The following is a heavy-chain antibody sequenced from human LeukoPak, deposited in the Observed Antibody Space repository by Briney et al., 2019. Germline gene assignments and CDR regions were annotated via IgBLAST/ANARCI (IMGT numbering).Heavy chain of an antibody. J-gene: IGHJ4*02. Sequence: PGGSLRLSCAASGFTFDDFAMHWVRQAPGEGLEWVSGIGWNSATRAYADSVRGRFTISRDNAKNSLYLQMNSLRTEDTALYYCVRDRHNYVVNLFDYWGQGTLVAVSS. V-gene: IGHV3-9*01. CDR2: IGWNSATR. CDR3: VRDRHNYVVNLFDY. D-gene: IGHD3-10*02. CDR1: GFTFDDFA.